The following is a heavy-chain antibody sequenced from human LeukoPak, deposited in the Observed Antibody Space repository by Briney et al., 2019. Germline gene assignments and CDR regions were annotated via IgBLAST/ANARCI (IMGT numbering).Heavy chain of an antibody. CDR3: ATSRNYYGSGSPLRR. Sequence: SGTLSLTCAVYGGSFSAYYWSWIRQPPGKGLEWIGEINHSGSTNYNPSLKSRITISLDTSKNQFSLKVDSVTAADTAVYYCATSRNYYGSGSPLRRWGQGTLVTVSS. CDR1: GGSFSAYY. J-gene: IGHJ4*02. D-gene: IGHD3-10*01. CDR2: INHSGST. V-gene: IGHV4-34*01.